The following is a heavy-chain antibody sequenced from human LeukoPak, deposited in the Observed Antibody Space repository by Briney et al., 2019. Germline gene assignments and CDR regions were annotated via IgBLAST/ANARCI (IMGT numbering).Heavy chain of an antibody. J-gene: IGHJ4*02. CDR3: ARDSGYDYVKDFDY. CDR1: GFTFSSYS. CDR2: ISSSSSYI. V-gene: IGHV3-21*01. D-gene: IGHD5-12*01. Sequence: GGSLRLSCAASGFTFSSYSMNWVRQAPGKGLEWVSSISSSSSYIYYADSVKGRSTISRDNAKNSLYLQMNSLRAEDTAVYYCARDSGYDYVKDFDYWGQGTRVTVSS.